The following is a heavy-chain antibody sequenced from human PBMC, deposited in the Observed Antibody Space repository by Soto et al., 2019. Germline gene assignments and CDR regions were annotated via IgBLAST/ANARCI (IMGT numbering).Heavy chain of an antibody. CDR2: IYYSGST. D-gene: IGHD3-10*01. CDR3: AGIWFGELLPKDYFDY. CDR1: GGSISSSSYY. V-gene: IGHV4-39*01. J-gene: IGHJ4*02. Sequence: PSETLSLTCTVSGGSISSSSYYWGWIRQPPGKGLEWIGSIYYSGSTYYNPSLKSRVTISVDTSKNQFSLKLSSVTAADTAVYYCAGIWFGELLPKDYFDYWGQGTLVTV.